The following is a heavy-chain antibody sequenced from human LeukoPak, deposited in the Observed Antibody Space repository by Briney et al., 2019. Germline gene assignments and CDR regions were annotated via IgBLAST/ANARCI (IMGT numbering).Heavy chain of an antibody. CDR3: AKGTYYYGSGSFLDY. CDR1: GFTFSSYA. CDR2: ISGSGGST. Sequence: GGSLRLSCAASGFTFSSYAMSWVRQAPGKGLEWVSAISGSGGSTYYADSVKGRFTISRDNPKNTLYLQMNSLRAEDTAVYYCAKGTYYYGSGSFLDYWGQGTLVTVSS. D-gene: IGHD3-10*01. J-gene: IGHJ4*02. V-gene: IGHV3-23*01.